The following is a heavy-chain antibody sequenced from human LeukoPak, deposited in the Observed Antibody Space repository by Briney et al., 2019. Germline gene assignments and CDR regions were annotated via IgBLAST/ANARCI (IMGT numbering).Heavy chain of an antibody. Sequence: SETLSLTCAVSGGSISSSNWWSWVRQPPGKGLEWIGEIYHSGSTNYNPSLKSRVTISVDKSKNQFSLKLSSVTAADTAVYYCARDSTAEYYYDSSGYLDYWAREPWSPSPQ. D-gene: IGHD3-22*01. J-gene: IGHJ4*02. CDR3: ARDSTAEYYYDSSGYLDY. V-gene: IGHV4-4*02. CDR1: GGSISSSNW. CDR2: IYHSGST.